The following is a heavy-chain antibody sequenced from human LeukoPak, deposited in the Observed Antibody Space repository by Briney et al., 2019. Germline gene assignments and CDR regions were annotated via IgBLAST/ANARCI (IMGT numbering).Heavy chain of an antibody. CDR2: INARGDT. J-gene: IGHJ5*02. D-gene: IGHD2-2*01. CDR1: GWSFNDYY. Sequence: SETLSLTCAVYGWSFNDYYWNWIRQPPGKGLEWIGEINARGDTNYNPSLKSRVTMSVDTSKNQFSLRLTSMLAADTAVYYCARGQVPAARGYNWFDPWGQGTLVTVSS. V-gene: IGHV4-34*01. CDR3: ARGQVPAARGYNWFDP.